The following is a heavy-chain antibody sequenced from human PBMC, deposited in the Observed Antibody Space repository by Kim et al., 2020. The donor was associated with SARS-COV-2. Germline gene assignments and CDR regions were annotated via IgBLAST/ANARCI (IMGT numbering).Heavy chain of an antibody. CDR3: ARPWGQLEVGWYNWFDP. CDR2: ISYDGSNK. V-gene: IGHV3-30*04. Sequence: GGSLRLSCAASGFTFSSYAMHWVRQAPGKGLEWVAVISYDGSNKYYVDSVKGRFTISRDNSKNTLYLQMNSLRAEDTAVYYCARPWGQLEVGWYNWFDPWGQGTLVTVSS. CDR1: GFTFSSYA. D-gene: IGHD6-6*01. J-gene: IGHJ5*02.